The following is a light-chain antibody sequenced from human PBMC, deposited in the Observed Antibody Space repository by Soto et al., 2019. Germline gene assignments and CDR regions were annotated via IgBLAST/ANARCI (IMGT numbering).Light chain of an antibody. CDR2: RSD. Sequence: QSVLTQPPSASGTPGQRVTISCSRSSSNIGSNHVYWYQQFPGMAPKLLMYRSDQRPTGVPDRFSGSRSGTSASLAISGLRSDDEADYYCSARDDILSGVVFGGGTKLTVL. CDR3: SARDDILSGVV. V-gene: IGLV1-47*01. CDR1: SSNIGSNH. J-gene: IGLJ2*01.